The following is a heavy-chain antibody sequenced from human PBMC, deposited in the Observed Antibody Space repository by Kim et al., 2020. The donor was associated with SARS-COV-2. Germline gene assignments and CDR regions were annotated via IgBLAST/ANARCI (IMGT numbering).Heavy chain of an antibody. CDR3: ARLWGSSEGDY. CDR2: T. Sequence: TKYAPQFQGRVTMSRDTSISTAYMELGSLRSDDTAVYYCARLWGSSEGDYWGQGTLVVVSS. D-gene: IGHD3-16*01. J-gene: IGHJ4*02. V-gene: IGHV1-2*02.